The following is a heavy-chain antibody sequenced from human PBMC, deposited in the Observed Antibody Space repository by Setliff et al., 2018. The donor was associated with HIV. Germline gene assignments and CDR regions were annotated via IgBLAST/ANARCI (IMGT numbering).Heavy chain of an antibody. Sequence: GSLRLSCVASGFTFSTYAINWVRLAPGKGLEWVSSISGSGYPYYADSVKGRFTISRDNSKNTLFLQMDSLRAEDTALYYCAKAGLIAVAGTFDYWGQGTLVTVSS. CDR2: ISGSGYP. CDR3: AKAGLIAVAGTFDY. D-gene: IGHD6-19*01. V-gene: IGHV3-23*01. J-gene: IGHJ4*02. CDR1: GFTFSTYA.